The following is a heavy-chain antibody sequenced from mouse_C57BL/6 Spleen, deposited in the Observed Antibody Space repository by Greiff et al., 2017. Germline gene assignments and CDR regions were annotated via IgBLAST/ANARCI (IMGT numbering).Heavy chain of an antibody. CDR3: ARGGYDYDGAWFAY. D-gene: IGHD2-4*01. CDR1: GFTFSSYA. J-gene: IGHJ3*01. Sequence: EVHLVESGGGLVKPGGSLKLSCAASGFTFSSYAMSWVRQTPEKRLEWVATISDGGSYTYYPDNVKGRFTISRDNAKNNLYLQMSHLKSEDTAMYYCARGGYDYDGAWFAYWGQGTLVTVSA. V-gene: IGHV5-4*01. CDR2: ISDGGSYT.